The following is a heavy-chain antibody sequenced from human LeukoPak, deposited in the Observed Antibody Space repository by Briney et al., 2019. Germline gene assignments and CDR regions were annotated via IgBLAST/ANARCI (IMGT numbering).Heavy chain of an antibody. J-gene: IGHJ3*02. V-gene: IGHV4-59*01. CDR1: GGSISTYY. CDR2: IYYSGST. D-gene: IGHD3-22*01. Sequence: PSETLSLTCTVSGGSISTYYWNWIRQPPGKGLEWIGYIYYSGSTNYNPSLTGRVTISVDTSKNQFSLKLSSVIAADTAVYYCAREYNYYDSSGWDAFEIWGQGTMVTVSS. CDR3: AREYNYYDSSGWDAFEI.